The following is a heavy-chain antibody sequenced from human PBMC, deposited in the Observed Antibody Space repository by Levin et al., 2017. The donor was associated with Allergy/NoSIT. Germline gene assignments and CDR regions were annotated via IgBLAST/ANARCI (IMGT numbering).Heavy chain of an antibody. CDR1: GASFSGYY. D-gene: IGHD3-16*02. V-gene: IGHV4-34*01. J-gene: IGHJ3*02. CDR2: ISHRGST. Sequence: KTSETLSLTCAVSGASFSGYYWSWLRQPPGKGLEWIGEISHRGSTTYNPSLKSRVTISVVTWNNQFSLRLNSVTAADTAVYYCAVFSFRYGTFDIWGQGTMVTVSS. CDR3: AVFSFRYGTFDI.